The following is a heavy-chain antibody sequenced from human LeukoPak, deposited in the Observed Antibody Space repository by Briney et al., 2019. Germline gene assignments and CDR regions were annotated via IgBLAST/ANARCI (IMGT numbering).Heavy chain of an antibody. Sequence: SETLSLTCTVSGGSISSYYWSWIRQPPGKGLEWIGCIYYSGSTNYNPSLKSRVTISVDTYKNQFSLKLSSVTAADTAVYYCARDRDNWNDWFLGMDVWGQGTTVTVPS. D-gene: IGHD1-20*01. CDR2: IYYSGST. CDR1: GGSISSYY. J-gene: IGHJ6*02. V-gene: IGHV4-59*01. CDR3: ARDRDNWNDWFLGMDV.